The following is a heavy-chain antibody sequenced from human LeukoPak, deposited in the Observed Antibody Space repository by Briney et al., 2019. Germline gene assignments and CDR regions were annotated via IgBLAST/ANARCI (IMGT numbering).Heavy chain of an antibody. D-gene: IGHD5-18*01. Sequence: HPGGSLRLSCAASGFTFSDYYMSWIRQAPGKGLEWVANIKKDGSEKYYVDSVKGRFTISRDNAKKSLYLQMNSLRAEDTAVYYCARHLSGITGYTYGRGIDYWGQGTLLTVSS. V-gene: IGHV3-7*01. CDR1: GFTFSDYY. CDR2: IKKDGSEK. J-gene: IGHJ4*02. CDR3: ARHLSGITGYTYGRGIDY.